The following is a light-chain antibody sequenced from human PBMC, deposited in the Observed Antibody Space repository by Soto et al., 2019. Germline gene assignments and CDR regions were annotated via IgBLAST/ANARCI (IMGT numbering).Light chain of an antibody. CDR2: DAS. CDR3: QQRSNWPEFT. V-gene: IGKV3-11*01. J-gene: IGKJ3*01. CDR1: QSVSSQ. Sequence: EIVLTQSPATLSLFPGERATLSCRASQSVSSQLAWYQQKPGQAPRLLIYDASNRATGIPARFSGYGSGTDLTLTISSLEPEDFALYYCQQRSNWPEFTFGPGTKVDIK.